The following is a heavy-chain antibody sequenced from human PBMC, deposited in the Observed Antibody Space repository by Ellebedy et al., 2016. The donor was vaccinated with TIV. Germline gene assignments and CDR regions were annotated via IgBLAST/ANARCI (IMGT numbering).Heavy chain of an antibody. CDR1: GGSISGSNFY. V-gene: IGHV4-39*01. D-gene: IGHD5-24*01. J-gene: IGHJ3*02. Sequence: ESLKISCTVSGGSISGSNFYWGWIRQPQGKGLEWIGSISYSGSTYYSPSLKSRVSTSVTPSKNQFSLKLSSVTATDTAVYYCVRGVTGYNMDAFDIWGQGTMVTVSS. CDR3: VRGVTGYNMDAFDI. CDR2: ISYSGST.